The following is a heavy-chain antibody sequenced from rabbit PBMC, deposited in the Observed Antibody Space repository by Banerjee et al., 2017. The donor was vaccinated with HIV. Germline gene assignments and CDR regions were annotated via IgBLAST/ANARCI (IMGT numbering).Heavy chain of an antibody. CDR3: ARDLAGVIGWNFDL. CDR1: GFDFSSSNY. V-gene: IGHV1S40*01. CDR2: IGTSSGTT. J-gene: IGHJ4*01. D-gene: IGHD4-1*01. Sequence: QSLEESGGDLVKPGASLTLTCTASGFDFSSSNYMCWVRQAPGKGLEWTGCIGTSSGTTCYPSWAKGRFTITKSSSTTVTLQMTSLTAADTATYFCARDLAGVIGWNFDLWGPGTLVTVS.